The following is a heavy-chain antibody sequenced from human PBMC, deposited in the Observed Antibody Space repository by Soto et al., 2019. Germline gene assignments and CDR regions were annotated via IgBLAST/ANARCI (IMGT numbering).Heavy chain of an antibody. CDR2: IIPIFGTA. CDR1: GGTFSSYA. CDR3: ARVEDYIDAFDI. D-gene: IGHD4-4*01. Sequence: QVQLVQSGAEVKKPGSSVKVSCKASGGTFSSYAISWVRQAPGQGLERMGGIIPIFGTANYAQKFQGRVTITADESTSTAYMELSRLRSEDSAVYYCARVEDYIDAFDIWGQGTMVTVSS. V-gene: IGHV1-69*12. J-gene: IGHJ3*02.